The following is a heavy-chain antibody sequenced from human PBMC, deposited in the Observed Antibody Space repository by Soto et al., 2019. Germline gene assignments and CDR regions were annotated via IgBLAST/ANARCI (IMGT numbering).Heavy chain of an antibody. CDR2: IYHSGSP. CDR3: ARRIPAAPNWFDP. V-gene: IGHV4-4*02. J-gene: IGHJ5*02. CDR1: GGSISSGTW. Sequence: QVQLQESGPGLVKPSGTLSLTCAVSGGSISSGTWWSWVRQSPGRGLEWIGEIYHSGSPNYNPSLKSRVTVSVDKSKTLFSLSLSSVTAADSALCYCARRIPAAPNWFDPWGQGTLVSVSS. D-gene: IGHD2-2*01.